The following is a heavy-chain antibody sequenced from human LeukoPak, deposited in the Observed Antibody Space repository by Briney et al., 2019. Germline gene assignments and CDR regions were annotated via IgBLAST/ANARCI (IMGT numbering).Heavy chain of an antibody. V-gene: IGHV5-51*01. CDR2: IYPGDSDT. D-gene: IGHD6-6*01. CDR1: GYNFTNYW. J-gene: IGHJ4*02. Sequence: GESLKISCKGSGYNFTNYWIGWVRQMPGKGLEWMAIIYPGDSDTRYSPSFQGQVTMSADRSISTAYLQWSSLKASDTAIYYCARWQEEQLVGFDYWGQGTLVTVSS. CDR3: ARWQEEQLVGFDY.